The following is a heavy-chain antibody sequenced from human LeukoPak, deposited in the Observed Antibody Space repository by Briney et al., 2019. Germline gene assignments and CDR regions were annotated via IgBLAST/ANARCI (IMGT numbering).Heavy chain of an antibody. J-gene: IGHJ5*02. D-gene: IGHD2-21*01. V-gene: IGHV1-2*02. CDR2: INPNSGGS. CDR3: ARADRLHGGPYLIGP. CDR1: GYSFTDYY. Sequence: ASVKVSCKTSGYSFTDYYMHWVRQAPGQGLEWMGWINPNSGGSSSAQKFQGRVTMTRDTSITTVYMEMSWLTSDDTAIYYCARADRLHGGPYLIGPWGQGTLVTVSS.